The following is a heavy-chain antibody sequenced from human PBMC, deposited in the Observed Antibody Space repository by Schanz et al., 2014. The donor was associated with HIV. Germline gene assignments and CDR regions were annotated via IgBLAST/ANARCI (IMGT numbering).Heavy chain of an antibody. J-gene: IGHJ6*02. Sequence: QVQLVESGGGVVQPGRSLRLSCSASGFTFSSNGMHWVRQAPGKGLEWVAIISYDGSNKDYADSVKGRFTISRDKSKSTLYLQMNSLRADDTAIYFCARDWMHYDFWGGMDVWGQGTTVTVSS. CDR1: GFTFSSNG. V-gene: IGHV3-33*08. CDR2: ISYDGSNK. CDR3: ARDWMHYDFWGGMDV. D-gene: IGHD3-3*01.